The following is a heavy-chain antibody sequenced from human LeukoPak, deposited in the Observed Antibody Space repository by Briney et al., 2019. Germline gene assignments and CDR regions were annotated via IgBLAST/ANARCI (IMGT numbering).Heavy chain of an antibody. CDR2: IYYSGST. J-gene: IGHJ4*02. CDR3: ARHTAKLGAFDY. CDR1: GGSISTYC. Sequence: PSETLSLTCTVSGGSISTYCWSWIRQPPGKGLEWIGYIYYSGSTNYNPSLKSRVTISVDTSKNQFSLKLSSVTAADTAVYYCARHTAKLGAFDYWGQGTLVTVSS. D-gene: IGHD1-26*01. V-gene: IGHV4-59*08.